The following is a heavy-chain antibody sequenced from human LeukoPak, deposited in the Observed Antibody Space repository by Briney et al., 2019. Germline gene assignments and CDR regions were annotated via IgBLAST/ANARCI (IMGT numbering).Heavy chain of an antibody. CDR3: ARGVLSGYCSGGSCVYFDY. CDR1: GYTFTGYY. CDR2: ISAYNGNT. J-gene: IGHJ4*02. D-gene: IGHD2-15*01. V-gene: IGHV1-18*04. Sequence: ASVKVSCKASGYTFTGYYMHWVRQAPGQGLEWMGWISAYNGNTNYAQKLQGRVTMTTDTSTSTAYMELRSLRSDDTAVYYCARGVLSGYCSGGSCVYFDYWGQGTLVTVSS.